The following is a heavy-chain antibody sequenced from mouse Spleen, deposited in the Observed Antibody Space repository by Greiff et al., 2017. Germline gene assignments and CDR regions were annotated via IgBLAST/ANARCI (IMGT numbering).Heavy chain of an antibody. CDR3: AMNYRYDGYFDV. J-gene: IGHJ1*01. CDR2: IDPSDSET. CDR1: GYTFTSYW. V-gene: IGHV1-52*01. D-gene: IGHD2-14*01. Sequence: QVQLQQPGAELVRPGSSVKLSCKASGYTFTSYWMHWVKQRPIQGLEWIGNIDPSDSETHYNQKFKDKATLTVDKSSSTAYMQLSSLTSEDSAVYYCAMNYRYDGYFDVWGAGTTVTVSS.